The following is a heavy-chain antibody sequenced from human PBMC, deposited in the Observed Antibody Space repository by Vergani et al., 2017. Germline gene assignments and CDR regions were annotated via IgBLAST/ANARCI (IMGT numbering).Heavy chain of an antibody. CDR2: ISGDGGST. CDR1: GFTFDDYA. Sequence: EVQLVESGGGVVQPGGSLRLSCAASGFTFDDYAMHWVRQAPGKGLEWVSLISGDGGSTYYADSVKGRFTISRDNSKNSLYLQMNSLRTEDTALYYCAKDNXPVTYYDFWSGPGYYYYGMDVWGQGTTVTVSS. D-gene: IGHD3-3*01. CDR3: AKDNXPVTYYDFWSGPGYYYYGMDV. J-gene: IGHJ6*02. V-gene: IGHV3-43*02.